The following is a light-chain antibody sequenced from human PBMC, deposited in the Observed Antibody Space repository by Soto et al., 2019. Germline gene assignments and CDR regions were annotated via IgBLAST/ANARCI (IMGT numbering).Light chain of an antibody. CDR2: LVS. CDR1: SSDVGAYDY. J-gene: IGLJ3*02. Sequence: QSALTQPPSASGSPGQSVTISCTGTSSDVGAYDYVSWFQQHPGKAPKLIIYLVSKRPSGVTDRFSGSKSGNTASLTVSGLQAEDEAEYYCSSYVVSYNWVFGGGTKLTVL. CDR3: SSYVVSYNWV. V-gene: IGLV2-8*01.